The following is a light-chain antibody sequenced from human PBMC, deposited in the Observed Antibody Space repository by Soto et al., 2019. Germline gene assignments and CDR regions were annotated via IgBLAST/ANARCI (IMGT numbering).Light chain of an antibody. CDR3: QKYYSYALT. CDR2: AAS. CDR1: QGISNY. J-gene: IGKJ4*01. V-gene: IGKV1-8*01. Sequence: AIRMTQSPSSFSASTGDRVTITCRASQGISNYLAWYQQKPGKAPKLLISAASTVQSGVPSRFSGSGSGTDFTLTISWLQSEDFATYYCQKYYSYALTFGGGTKVEIK.